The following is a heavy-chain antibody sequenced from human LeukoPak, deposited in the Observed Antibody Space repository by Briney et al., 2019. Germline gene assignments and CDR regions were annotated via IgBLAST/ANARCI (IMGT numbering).Heavy chain of an antibody. D-gene: IGHD5-12*01. CDR2: IIPIFGTA. J-gene: IGHJ4*02. V-gene: IGHV1-69*05. Sequence: GASVTVSCKASGGTFSSYAISWVRQAPGQGVEWVGGIIPIFGTANYAQKFQGRVTITTDESTSTAYMELSSLRSEDTAVYYCVGGYDVLPYYYWGQGTLVTVPS. CDR1: GGTFSSYA. CDR3: VGGYDVLPYYY.